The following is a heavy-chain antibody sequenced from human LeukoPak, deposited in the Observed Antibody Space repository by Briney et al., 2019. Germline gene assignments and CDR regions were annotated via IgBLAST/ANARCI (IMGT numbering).Heavy chain of an antibody. CDR3: ARSRSPFDWLLSYFDY. Sequence: PGGSLRLSCAASGFTFSSYEMNWVRQVPGKGLEWVSYISSSSSTIYYADSVKGRFTISRDNAKNSLYLQMNSLRAEDTAVYYCARSRSPFDWLLSYFDYWGQGTLVTVSS. CDR2: ISSSSSTI. CDR1: GFTFSSYE. D-gene: IGHD3-9*01. J-gene: IGHJ4*02. V-gene: IGHV3-48*03.